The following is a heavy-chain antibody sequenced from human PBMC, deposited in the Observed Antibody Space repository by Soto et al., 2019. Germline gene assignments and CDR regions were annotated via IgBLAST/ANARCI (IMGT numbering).Heavy chain of an antibody. Sequence: ASVKVSCKASGHTFNVYYIHWVRHAPGQGLEWMGWINPNSGATNYAQKFQGWVTMTRDTSISTAYMELSRLTSDDTAMYYCARGYYYYYMDVWAEGTTVTVSS. CDR3: ARGYYYYYMDV. CDR2: INPNSGAT. V-gene: IGHV1-2*04. J-gene: IGHJ6*03. CDR1: GHTFNVYY.